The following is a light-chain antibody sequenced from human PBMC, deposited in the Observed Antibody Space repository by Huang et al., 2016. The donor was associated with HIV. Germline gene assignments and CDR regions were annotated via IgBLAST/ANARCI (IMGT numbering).Light chain of an antibody. J-gene: IGKJ1*01. V-gene: IGKV1-8*01. CDR3: QQYYSYRT. Sequence: AIRMTQSPSSLAASTGDRVNITCRASQDINNFLAWYQQKPGKAPNLLNYAASILETGVPSRFSGSGSGTEFNLSISCLQSGDFATYYCQQYYSYRTFGQGTQVEIK. CDR2: AAS. CDR1: QDINNF.